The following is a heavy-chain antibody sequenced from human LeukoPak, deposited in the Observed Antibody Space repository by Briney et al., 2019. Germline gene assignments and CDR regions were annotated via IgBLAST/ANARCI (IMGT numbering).Heavy chain of an antibody. J-gene: IGHJ6*03. V-gene: IGHV1-8*03. Sequence: ASVKVSCKAPGGTFPSYDINWVRQATGQGLEWMGWMNPNSGNTGYAQKFQGRVTITRNTSISTAYMELSSLRSEDTAVYYCARGPFLAITGDYYYYMDVWGKGTTVTVSS. CDR2: MNPNSGNT. CDR3: ARGPFLAITGDYYYYMDV. CDR1: GGTFPSYD. D-gene: IGHD1-20*01.